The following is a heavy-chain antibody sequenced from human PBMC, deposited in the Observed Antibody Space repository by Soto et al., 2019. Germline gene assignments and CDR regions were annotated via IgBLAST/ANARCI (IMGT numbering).Heavy chain of an antibody. V-gene: IGHV4-34*01. CDR2: INHSGST. J-gene: IGHJ4*02. CDR3: ARGRKKLWFGESSHDY. Sequence: QVQLQQWGAGLLKPSETLSLTCAVYGGSFSGYYWSWIRQPPGKGLEWIGEINHSGSTNYTPSLKSRVTISVDTSKNQCSLKLSSVTAADTAVYYCARGRKKLWFGESSHDYWGQGTLVTVSS. D-gene: IGHD3-10*01. CDR1: GGSFSGYY.